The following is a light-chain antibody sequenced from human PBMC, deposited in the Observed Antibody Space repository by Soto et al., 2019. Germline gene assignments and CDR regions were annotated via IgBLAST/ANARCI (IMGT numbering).Light chain of an antibody. Sequence: QSVLTQPPSVSGAPGQGVTISCTGSSSNIGAGYDVHWFQQLPGAAPKLLIYDDNKRPSGIPDRFSGSKSGTSATLGITGFQTGDEADYYCGSWDSSLSAYVFGTGTKLTVL. CDR3: GSWDSSLSAYV. V-gene: IGLV1-51*01. CDR2: DDN. J-gene: IGLJ1*01. CDR1: SSNIGAGYD.